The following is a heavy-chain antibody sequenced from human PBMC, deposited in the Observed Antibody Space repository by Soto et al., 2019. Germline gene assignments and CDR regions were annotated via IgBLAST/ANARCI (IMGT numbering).Heavy chain of an antibody. CDR3: ARDRAVAPTYYFDY. J-gene: IGHJ4*02. D-gene: IGHD6-19*01. CDR1: GFTFSSYS. V-gene: IGHV3-21*01. Sequence: EVQLVESGGGLVKPGGSLRLSCAASGFTFSSYSMNWVRQAPGKGLEWVSSISSSSSYIYYADSVKGRFTISRDNAKNSLYLQMNSLRVEYRAVYYCARDRAVAPTYYFDYWGQGTLVTVSS. CDR2: ISSSSSYI.